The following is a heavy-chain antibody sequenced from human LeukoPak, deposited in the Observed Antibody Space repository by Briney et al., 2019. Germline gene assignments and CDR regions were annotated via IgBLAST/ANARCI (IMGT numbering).Heavy chain of an antibody. CDR1: GYTFDSYG. D-gene: IGHD6-6*01. CDR2: ISVYNGYT. Sequence: GASVKVSCKASGYTFDSYGISWVRQAPGQGLELMGWISVYNGYTDTAQKLQGRLTMTTDASTSTAYMELTNLRSDDTVVYYCARRAARPYYFDNWGQGTLVTVSS. J-gene: IGHJ4*02. CDR3: ARRAARPYYFDN. V-gene: IGHV1-18*01.